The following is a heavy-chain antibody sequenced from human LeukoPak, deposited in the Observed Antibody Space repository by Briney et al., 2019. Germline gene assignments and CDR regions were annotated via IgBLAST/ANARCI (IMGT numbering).Heavy chain of an antibody. D-gene: IGHD1-1*01. Sequence: SETLSLTCTVSGGSISSYYWSWIRQPPGKGLEWIGYIYYSGSTNYNPSLKSRVTISVDTSKNQFSLKLSSVTAADTAVYYCARPGRRLNWFDPWGQGTLVTVSS. CDR2: IYYSGST. CDR3: ARPGRRLNWFDP. V-gene: IGHV4-59*12. CDR1: GGSISSYY. J-gene: IGHJ5*02.